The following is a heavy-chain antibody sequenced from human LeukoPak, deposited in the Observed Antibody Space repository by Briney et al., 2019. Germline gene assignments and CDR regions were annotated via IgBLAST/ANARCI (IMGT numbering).Heavy chain of an antibody. CDR3: AREVLETAMALGY. D-gene: IGHD5-18*01. Sequence: PGGSLRHSCAASGYTVSSNYMSWVRLAPGKGLEWVSIIYSGGTTYYADSVKGRFTISRDNSKNTLYLQMNSLRAEDTAVYYCAREVLETAMALGYWGQGTLVTVSS. J-gene: IGHJ4*02. CDR2: IYSGGTT. CDR1: GYTVSSNY. V-gene: IGHV3-66*01.